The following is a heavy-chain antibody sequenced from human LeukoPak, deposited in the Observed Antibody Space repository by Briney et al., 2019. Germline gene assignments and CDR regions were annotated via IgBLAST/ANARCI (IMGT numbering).Heavy chain of an antibody. J-gene: IGHJ5*02. D-gene: IGHD6-13*01. CDR2: INPNSGGT. V-gene: IGHV1-2*02. CDR3: ARTGSSTKRRNWFDP. Sequence: ASVKVSCKTSGYTFTGYYMHWVRQAPGQGLEWMGWINPNSGGTNYAQKFQGRVTMTTDTSTGTAYMELRSLRSDDTAVYYCARTGSSTKRRNWFDPWGQGTLVTVSS. CDR1: GYTFTGYY.